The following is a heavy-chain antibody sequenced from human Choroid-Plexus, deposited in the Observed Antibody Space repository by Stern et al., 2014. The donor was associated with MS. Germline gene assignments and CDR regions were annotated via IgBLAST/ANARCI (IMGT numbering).Heavy chain of an antibody. D-gene: IGHD2/OR15-2a*01. CDR1: GFTLGSCA. CDR2: VSYDGSNK. V-gene: IGHV3-30*18. Sequence: VQLVESGGGVVQPGRSLRLSCVASGFTLGSCAMHWVRQAPGKGLGWVAGVSYDGSNKYYADSVKGRFTISRDNSQNTLYMQMSSLRPEDTAVYYCAKDRQYLTYFFDHWGQGSLVTVSS. CDR3: AKDRQYLTYFFDH. J-gene: IGHJ5*02.